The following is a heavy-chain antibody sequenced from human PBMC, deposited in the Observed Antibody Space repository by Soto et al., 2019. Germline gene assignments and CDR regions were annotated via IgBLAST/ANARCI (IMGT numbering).Heavy chain of an antibody. Sequence: SGPTLVNPTQTLTLTCTFSGFSFTTAGVAVGWIRQTPGGALEWLTLIYYNDDRRFSPSLRTRLTITGDTSKNQVVLSLTNVDPGDTATYFCAHSDGGYEIIYFDFWGQGVPVTVSS. J-gene: IGHJ4*02. CDR2: IYYNDDR. V-gene: IGHV2-5*01. CDR3: AHSDGGYEIIYFDF. CDR1: GFSFTTAGVA. D-gene: IGHD5-12*01.